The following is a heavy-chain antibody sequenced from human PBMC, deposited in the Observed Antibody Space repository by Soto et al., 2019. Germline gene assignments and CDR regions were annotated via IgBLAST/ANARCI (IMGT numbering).Heavy chain of an antibody. CDR1: GFTFSSYA. V-gene: IGHV3-30-3*01. CDR2: ISYDGSNK. Sequence: QVQLVESGGGVVQPGRSLRLSCAASGFTFSSYAIHWVRQAPGKGLEWVAVISYDGSNKYYADSVKGRFTISRDNSKNTLYLQMNSLRAEDTAVYYCARKLGIAAAGTRVLDYWGQGTLVTVSS. CDR3: ARKLGIAAAGTRVLDY. J-gene: IGHJ4*02. D-gene: IGHD6-13*01.